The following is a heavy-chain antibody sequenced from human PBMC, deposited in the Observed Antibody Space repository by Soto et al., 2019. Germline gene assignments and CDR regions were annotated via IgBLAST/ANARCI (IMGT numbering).Heavy chain of an antibody. V-gene: IGHV4-59*01. Sequence: WTWIRQPPGRGLEWIGYTYHRGSTNYSPSLKRRVAIALDTSENQFSLKVSSVTAADTAVYYCARIGGYHGPLDYWGQGTPVTVSS. CDR2: TYHRGST. CDR3: ARIGGYHGPLDY. J-gene: IGHJ4*02. D-gene: IGHD3-16*02.